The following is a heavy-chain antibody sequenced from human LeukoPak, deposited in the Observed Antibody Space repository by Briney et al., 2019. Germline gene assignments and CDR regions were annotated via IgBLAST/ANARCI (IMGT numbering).Heavy chain of an antibody. J-gene: IGHJ4*02. D-gene: IGHD4-11*01. CDR2: ISGYNGNT. CDR3: ARDDNYGIFVNVDY. V-gene: IGHV1-18*01. CDR1: GYTFITYG. Sequence: ASVKVSCKASGYTFITYGISWVRQAPGQGLEWMGWISGYNGNTNYAQKFQGRVTLTTDTSTSTAYMELSSLRSDDTAVYYCARDDNYGIFVNVDYWGQGTLVTVSS.